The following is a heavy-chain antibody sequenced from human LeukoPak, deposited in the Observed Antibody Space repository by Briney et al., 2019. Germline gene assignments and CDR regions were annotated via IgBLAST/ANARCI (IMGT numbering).Heavy chain of an antibody. CDR3: ARDHEPMGACYYYMDV. Sequence: GASVKVSCKASGYTFTGYYMHWVRQAPGQGLEWMGWINPNSGGTNYAQKFQGRVTMTRDTSISTAYMELSRLRSDDTAVYYCARDHEPMGACYYYMDVWGKGTTVTISS. CDR2: INPNSGGT. D-gene: IGHD3-10*01. J-gene: IGHJ6*03. V-gene: IGHV1-2*02. CDR1: GYTFTGYY.